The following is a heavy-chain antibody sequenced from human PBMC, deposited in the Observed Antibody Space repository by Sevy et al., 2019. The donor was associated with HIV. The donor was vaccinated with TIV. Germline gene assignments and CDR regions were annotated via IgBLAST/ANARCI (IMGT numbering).Heavy chain of an antibody. CDR3: ARDWGTPPTAILYYFDF. J-gene: IGHJ4*02. CDR2: ISYEGSNE. V-gene: IGHV3-30*04. Sequence: GGSLRLSCAASTFTCGHDAMHWVRQAPGKGLQWVAGISYEGSNEYYTDSVKGRFTISRDNSKHTLNLEMNNMRVEDTALYYCARDWGTPPTAILYYFDFWGQGIPVTVSS. CDR1: TFTCGHDA. D-gene: IGHD3-16*01.